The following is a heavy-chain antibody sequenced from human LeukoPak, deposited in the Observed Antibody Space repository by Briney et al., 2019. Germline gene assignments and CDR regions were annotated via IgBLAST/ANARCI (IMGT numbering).Heavy chain of an antibody. CDR1: GDSISSNNW. J-gene: IGHJ4*02. CDR2: TYHSGST. D-gene: IGHD2-15*01. V-gene: IGHV4-4*02. CDR3: ARRSGGFDY. Sequence: SETLSLTCTVSGDSISSNNWWSWVRQPPGKGLEWIGETYHSGSTNYNSSLKSRVTISVDKAKRQFSLKLSSVTAADTAVYYCARRSGGFDYWGQGTLATVSS.